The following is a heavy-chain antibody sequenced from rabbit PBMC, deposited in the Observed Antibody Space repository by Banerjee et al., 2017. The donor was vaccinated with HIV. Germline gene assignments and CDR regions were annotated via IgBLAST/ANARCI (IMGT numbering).Heavy chain of an antibody. CDR1: GFSFSTSYW. V-gene: IGHV1S40*01. J-gene: IGHJ4*01. D-gene: IGHD2-1*01. Sequence: QSLEESGGDLVKPGASLTLTCTASGFSFSTSYWICWVRQAPGKGLEWIACIYAGSIVSSYYASWAKGRFTISKTSSTTVTLQMTSLTAADTATYFCARDNRYDDYPFNLWGPGTLVTVS. CDR3: ARDNRYDDYPFNL. CDR2: IYAGSIVSS.